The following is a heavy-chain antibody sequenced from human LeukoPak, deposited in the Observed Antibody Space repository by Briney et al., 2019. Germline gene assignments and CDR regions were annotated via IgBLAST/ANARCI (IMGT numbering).Heavy chain of an antibody. Sequence: GGSLRLSCAASGFTFSNSGMNWVRQAPGKGLEWLSYISSVTNTIYYADSVKGRFTISRDNAKNSLYLQMNSLRAEDTAVYYCARPDDYGDYFDYWGQGTLVTVSS. CDR2: ISSVTNTI. V-gene: IGHV3-48*01. D-gene: IGHD4-17*01. CDR3: ARPDDYGDYFDY. J-gene: IGHJ4*02. CDR1: GFTFSNSG.